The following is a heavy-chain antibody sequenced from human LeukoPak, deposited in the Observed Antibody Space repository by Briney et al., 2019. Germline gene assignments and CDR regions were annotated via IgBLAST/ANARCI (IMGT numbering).Heavy chain of an antibody. CDR1: GFTFSSYE. J-gene: IGHJ4*02. Sequence: GGSLRLSCAASGFTFSSYEMNWVRQAPGKGLEWVSAISGSGGSTYYADSVKGRFTISRDNSKNTLYLQMNSLRAEDTAVYYCAKDGNYDFWSGYLGFDYWGQGTLVTVSS. V-gene: IGHV3-23*01. CDR3: AKDGNYDFWSGYLGFDY. D-gene: IGHD3-3*01. CDR2: ISGSGGST.